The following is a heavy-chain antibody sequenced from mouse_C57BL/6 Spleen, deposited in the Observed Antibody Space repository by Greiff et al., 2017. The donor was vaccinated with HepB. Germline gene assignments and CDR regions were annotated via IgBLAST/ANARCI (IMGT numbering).Heavy chain of an antibody. J-gene: IGHJ2*01. V-gene: IGHV5-17*01. Sequence: EVNVVESGGGLVKPGGSLKLSCAASGFTFSDYGMHWVRQAPEKGLEWVAYISSGSSTIYYADTVKGRFTISRDNAKNTLFLQMTSLRSEDTAMYYCARPPQTGYYFDYWGQGTTLTVSS. CDR1: GFTFSDYG. D-gene: IGHD4-1*01. CDR2: ISSGSSTI. CDR3: ARPPQTGYYFDY.